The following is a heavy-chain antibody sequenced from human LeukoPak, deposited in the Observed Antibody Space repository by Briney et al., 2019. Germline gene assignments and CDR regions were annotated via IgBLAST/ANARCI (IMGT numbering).Heavy chain of an antibody. CDR2: ISRSGRST. D-gene: IGHD6-19*01. Sequence: GGTLRLSCAASGFTFSNYAMTWVRQAPAKGLEWVSAISRSGRSTYFADSVRARFSISRDTFQNTLYLQMNSLRVEDTAVYYCAKGWGAVAGTFFFDYWGQGNLVTVSS. V-gene: IGHV3-23*01. CDR1: GFTFSNYA. J-gene: IGHJ4*02. CDR3: AKGWGAVAGTFFFDY.